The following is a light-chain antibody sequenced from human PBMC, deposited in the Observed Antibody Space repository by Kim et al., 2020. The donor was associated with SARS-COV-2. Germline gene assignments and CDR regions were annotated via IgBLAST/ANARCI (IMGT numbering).Light chain of an antibody. CDR2: KAS. V-gene: IGKV1-5*03. J-gene: IGKJ1*01. CDR3: QQYNSPPWT. CDR1: KSISSW. Sequence: ASVGDRVTITCRASKSISSWLALYQQKPGKAPKLLIYKASSLESGVPSRFSGSGSGTEFTLTISSLQPDDFATYYCQQYNSPPWTFGQGTKVDIK.